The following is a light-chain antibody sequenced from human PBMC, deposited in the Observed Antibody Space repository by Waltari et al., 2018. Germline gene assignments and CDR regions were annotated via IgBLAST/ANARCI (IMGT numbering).Light chain of an antibody. CDR3: SSYTSNSPFAYNYV. Sequence: QSALTQPASVSGSPGQSITISCTGTSIDVSTYNYVSWYQQHPGKAPNLMIYDVSKRPSGVSTRFSGSKSGNTASLTISGLQAEDEADYYCSSYTSNSPFAYNYVFGTGTKVTVL. CDR2: DVS. J-gene: IGLJ1*01. CDR1: SIDVSTYNY. V-gene: IGLV2-14*01.